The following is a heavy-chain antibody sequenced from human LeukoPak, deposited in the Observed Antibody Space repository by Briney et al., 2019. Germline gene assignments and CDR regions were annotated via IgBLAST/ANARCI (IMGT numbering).Heavy chain of an antibody. CDR1: GYIFTSYN. CDR2: INPSGGST. V-gene: IGHV1-46*01. D-gene: IGHD4-17*01. J-gene: IGHJ4*02. CDR3: ARSLEYGDHPPFDY. Sequence: GASVKVSCKASGYIFTSYNMNWVRQAPGQGLEWMGMINPSGGSTNYAQKFQGRVTMTRDTSTSTVYMELSSLRSEDSAVYYCARSLEYGDHPPFDYWGQGTLVTVSS.